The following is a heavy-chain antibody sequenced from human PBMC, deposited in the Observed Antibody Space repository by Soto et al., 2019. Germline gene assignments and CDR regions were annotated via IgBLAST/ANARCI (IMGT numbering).Heavy chain of an antibody. J-gene: IGHJ3*02. CDR1: GFICSSYD. CDR2: ILVDGRT. CDR3: AKATATGGGAFDI. V-gene: IGHV3-23*01. D-gene: IGHD2-8*02. Sequence: GGSLRLSCAASGFICSSYDMSWVRQAPGRGLEWVSTILVDGRTFYVDSVKGRFTISRDSSQNTVYLQMNSLTAGDTALYYCAKATATGGGAFDICGQGTMVTVSS.